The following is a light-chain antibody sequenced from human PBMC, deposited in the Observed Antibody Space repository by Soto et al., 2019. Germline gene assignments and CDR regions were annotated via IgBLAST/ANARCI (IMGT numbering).Light chain of an antibody. CDR2: GAS. CDR1: QSIRND. V-gene: IGKV1-17*01. Sequence: DIQMTQSPSSLSASVGDRVTITCRTSQSIRNDLGWYQQKPGKVPTRLMYGASTLQSGVPSRFSSSGSGTEDTLTISSLQPEDFATYYCLHQNSYLALSFGGGTKVEMK. J-gene: IGKJ4*01. CDR3: LHQNSYLALS.